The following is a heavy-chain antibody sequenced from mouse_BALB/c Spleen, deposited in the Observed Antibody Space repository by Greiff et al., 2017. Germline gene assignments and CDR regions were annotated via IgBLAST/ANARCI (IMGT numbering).Heavy chain of an antibody. D-gene: IGHD1-1*01. V-gene: IGHV1-54*01. CDR3: ARSYYGSSRGWYFDV. CDR1: GYAFTNYL. J-gene: IGHJ1*01. Sequence: QVQLQQSGAELVRPGTSVKVSCKASGYAFTNYLIEWVKQRPGQGLEWIGVINPGSGGTNYNEKFKGKATLTADKSSSTAYMQLSSLTSDDSAVYFCARSYYGSSRGWYFDVWGAGTTVTVSS. CDR2: INPGSGGT.